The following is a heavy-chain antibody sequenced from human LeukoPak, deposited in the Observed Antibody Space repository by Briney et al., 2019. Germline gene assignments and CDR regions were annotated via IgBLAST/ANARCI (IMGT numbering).Heavy chain of an antibody. CDR1: GGSISSSSYY. D-gene: IGHD6-19*01. V-gene: IGHV4-39*07. Sequence: RSSETLSLTCTVSGGSISSSSYYWGWSRQPPGKGLEWIGSIYYSGSTYYNPSLKSRVTISVDTSKNQFSLKLSSVTAADTAVYYCARLDSSGWYWGFDYWGQGTLVTVSS. J-gene: IGHJ4*02. CDR2: IYYSGST. CDR3: ARLDSSGWYWGFDY.